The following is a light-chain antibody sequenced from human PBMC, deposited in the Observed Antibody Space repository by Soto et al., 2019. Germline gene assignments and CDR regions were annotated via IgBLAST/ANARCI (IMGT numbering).Light chain of an antibody. J-gene: IGLJ2*01. CDR3: ATWDDSLNGVV. CDR1: SSNIGSNT. CDR2: GDN. V-gene: IGLV1-44*01. Sequence: QAVVTQPPSASGTPGQRVPISCSGSSSNIGSNTINWYQQVPGTAPKLLIHGDNLRPSGVPDRFSGSKSGTSASLAISGLQSEDEADYYCATWDDSLNGVVFGGGTKLTVL.